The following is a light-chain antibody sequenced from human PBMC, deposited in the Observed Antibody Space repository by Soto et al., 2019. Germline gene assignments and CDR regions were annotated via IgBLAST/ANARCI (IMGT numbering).Light chain of an antibody. V-gene: IGKV1-39*01. CDR1: QSISNY. J-gene: IGKJ1*01. Sequence: DIQMTQSPSSLSASVGDRVTITCRASQSISNYLNWYQQKPGKAPKLLIYAASSMQSGVPSRFSGSGSETDFTLTISRLEPEDFAVYYCQQYGSSPSWTFGQGTKVEIK. CDR3: QQYGSSPSWT. CDR2: AAS.